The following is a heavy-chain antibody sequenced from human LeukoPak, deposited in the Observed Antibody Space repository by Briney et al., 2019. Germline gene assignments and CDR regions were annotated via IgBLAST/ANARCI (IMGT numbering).Heavy chain of an antibody. CDR2: ISYSGST. J-gene: IGHJ4*02. D-gene: IGHD2/OR15-2a*01. V-gene: IGHV4-31*03. Sequence: TLSLTCTVSGGSISSSGYYWTWIRQHPGKGLEWIGYISYSGSTYYNPSLNSRITISSDTSKNQFSLNLNSVTAADTAVYYCATSGDFGSLAYWGQGTLVTVSS. CDR1: GGSISSSGYY. CDR3: ATSGDFGSLAY.